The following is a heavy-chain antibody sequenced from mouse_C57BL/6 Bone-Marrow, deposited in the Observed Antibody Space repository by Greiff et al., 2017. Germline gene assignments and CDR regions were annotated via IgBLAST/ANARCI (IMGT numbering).Heavy chain of an antibody. CDR3: TPLLRSVLYAMDY. D-gene: IGHD1-1*01. Sequence: EVKLMESGAELVRPGASVKLSCTASGFNIKDDYMHWVKQRPEHGLEWIGWIDPENGDTEYASKFQGKATITADTSSNTAYLQLSSLTAEDTAVYYCTPLLRSVLYAMDYWGQGTSVTVSS. CDR1: GFNIKDDY. V-gene: IGHV14-4*01. CDR2: IDPENGDT. J-gene: IGHJ4*01.